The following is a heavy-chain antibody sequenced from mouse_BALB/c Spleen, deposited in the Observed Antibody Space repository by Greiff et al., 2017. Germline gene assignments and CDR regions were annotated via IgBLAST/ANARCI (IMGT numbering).Heavy chain of an antibody. V-gene: IGHV3-2*02. Sequence: EVKLMESGPGLVKPSQSLSLTCTVTGYSITSDYAWNWIRQFPGNKLEWMGYISYSGSTSYNPSLKSRISITRDTSKNQFFLQLNSVTTEDTATYYCAQYAWFAYWGQGTLVTVSA. D-gene: IGHD2-14*01. CDR1: GYSITSDYA. CDR3: AQYAWFAY. CDR2: ISYSGST. J-gene: IGHJ3*01.